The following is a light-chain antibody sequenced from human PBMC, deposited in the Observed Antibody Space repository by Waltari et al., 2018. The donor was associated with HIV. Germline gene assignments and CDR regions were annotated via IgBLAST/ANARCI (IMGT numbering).Light chain of an antibody. J-gene: IGLJ1*01. Sequence: QSALTQPRSVSGSPGQSVTISCTGTSTNFDDYNYVSWYQHHPDKAPKLLIYDVNKRPSRLPDRFSGSKSGNAASLTISGLQAEDEADYCCSSYAGSYTFGVFGSGTRVTVL. CDR1: STNFDDYNY. V-gene: IGLV2-11*01. CDR3: SSYAGSYTFGV. CDR2: DVN.